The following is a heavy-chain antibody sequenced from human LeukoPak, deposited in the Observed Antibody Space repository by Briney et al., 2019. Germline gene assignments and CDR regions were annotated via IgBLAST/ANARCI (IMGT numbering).Heavy chain of an antibody. CDR3: AKDATGTTAYYFDS. J-gene: IGHJ4*02. D-gene: IGHD1-1*01. CDR1: RFTFTSYA. V-gene: IGHV3-23*01. CDR2: ISSSGA. Sequence: GGSLRLSCAASRFTFTSYAMSWVRQAPGKGLEWVSAISSSGAYYADSVKGRFTISRDNSRNTLYLQMNSLRAEDTAGYYCAKDATGTTAYYFDSWGQGTLVTVSS.